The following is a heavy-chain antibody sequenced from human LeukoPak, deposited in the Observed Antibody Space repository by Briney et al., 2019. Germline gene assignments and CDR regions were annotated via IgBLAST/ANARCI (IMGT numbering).Heavy chain of an antibody. CDR2: IKQDGSEK. Sequence: PGGSLRLSCAASGFMFRSYWMTWVRQAPGKGLEWVANIKQDGSEKNYLDSVRGRFTISRDDARNSLYLQMNGLRVEDTAVYYCARDQSIPNLDAFDIWGQGTMVTASS. CDR3: ARDQSIPNLDAFDI. CDR1: GFMFRSYW. J-gene: IGHJ3*02. D-gene: IGHD1-14*01. V-gene: IGHV3-7*05.